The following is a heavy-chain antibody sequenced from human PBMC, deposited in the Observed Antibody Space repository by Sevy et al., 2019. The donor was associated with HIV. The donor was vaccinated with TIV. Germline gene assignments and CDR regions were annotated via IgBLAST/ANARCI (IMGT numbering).Heavy chain of an antibody. D-gene: IGHD3-22*01. J-gene: IGHJ2*01. V-gene: IGHV3-66*01. CDR2: IFASSNT. CDR3: AGAVEDYSDSSGWDWYFDL. Sequence: GESLKISCAVSGITVSSNYMGWVRQAPGKGLQWVSGIFASSNTHFADSVKGRFSISRDNSKNTLSLQMNSLSAEDTAVYYCAGAVEDYSDSSGWDWYFDLWGRGTLVTVSS. CDR1: GITVSSNY.